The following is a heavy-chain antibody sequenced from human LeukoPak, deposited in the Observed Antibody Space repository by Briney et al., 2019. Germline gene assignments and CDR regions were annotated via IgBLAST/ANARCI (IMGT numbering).Heavy chain of an antibody. Sequence: PSETLSLTCTVSGGSINSYYWSWIRQPPGKGLEWIGYIYYSGSTNYNPSLKRRVTISVDTSNDKFSLKLTSLTAADTAAYYCVRHLSAGRPAFDIWGQGTMVTVSS. D-gene: IGHD2/OR15-2a*01. CDR2: IYYSGST. V-gene: IGHV4-59*08. CDR3: VRHLSAGRPAFDI. CDR1: GGSINSYY. J-gene: IGHJ3*02.